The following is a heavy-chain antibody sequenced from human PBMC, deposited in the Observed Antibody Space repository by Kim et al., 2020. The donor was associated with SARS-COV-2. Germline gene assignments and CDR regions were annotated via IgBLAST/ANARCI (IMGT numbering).Heavy chain of an antibody. V-gene: IGHV3-74*01. Sequence: GGSLRLSCAASGFTFSSHWMHWVRQAPGKGLVWVSRINSDGSTISYADSVKGRFTISRDNAKNTLYLQMNSLRAEDTAVYYCARRQVTSGWYYFDYWGQGTLVTVSA. CDR1: GFTFSSHW. J-gene: IGHJ4*02. CDR2: INSDGSTI. D-gene: IGHD1-1*01. CDR3: ARRQVTSGWYYFDY.